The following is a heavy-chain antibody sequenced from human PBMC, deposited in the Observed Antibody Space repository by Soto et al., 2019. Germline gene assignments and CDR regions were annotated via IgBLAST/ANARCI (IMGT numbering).Heavy chain of an antibody. CDR1: VDSITTYY. J-gene: IGHJ6*02. D-gene: IGHD6-13*01. V-gene: IGHV4-4*07. CDR2: IDASGNT. Sequence: PSETLSLTCTVSVDSITTYYWSWIRQPAGKGLEWIGRIDASGNTNYNPSLNSRVTMSIDTSKKQFSLKLTSVTAADTAIYYCARYSNNWFQTEGMXVWGQGTTVP. CDR3: ARYSNNWFQTEGMXV.